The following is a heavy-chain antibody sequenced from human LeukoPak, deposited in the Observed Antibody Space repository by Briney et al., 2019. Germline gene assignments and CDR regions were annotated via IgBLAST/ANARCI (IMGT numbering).Heavy chain of an antibody. J-gene: IGHJ4*02. V-gene: IGHV5-51*01. CDR3: ARSAAYYDSSGPFDY. CDR1: GYSFTSYW. CDR2: IYPGDSDT. Sequence: LGESLKISCKGSGYSFTSYWIGWVRQLPGKGLEWMGIIYPGDSDTRYSPSFQGQVTISADKSISTAYLQWSSLKASDTAMYYCARSAAYYDSSGPFDYWGQGTLVTVSS. D-gene: IGHD3-22*01.